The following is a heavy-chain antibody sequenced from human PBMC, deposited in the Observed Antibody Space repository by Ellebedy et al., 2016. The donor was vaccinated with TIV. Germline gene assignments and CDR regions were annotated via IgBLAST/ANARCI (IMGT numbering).Heavy chain of an antibody. Sequence: GGSLRLSCTASGFSFSTYSMNWVRQAPGKGLGWVSYISGSSLTKFYADSVKGRFTISRDNAESSLYLQMDSLRVEDTAVYYCARDMAWGNERMNDAFDIWGQGTMVIVSS. CDR1: GFSFSTYS. V-gene: IGHV3-48*04. CDR3: ARDMAWGNERMNDAFDI. D-gene: IGHD7-27*01. J-gene: IGHJ3*02. CDR2: ISGSSLTK.